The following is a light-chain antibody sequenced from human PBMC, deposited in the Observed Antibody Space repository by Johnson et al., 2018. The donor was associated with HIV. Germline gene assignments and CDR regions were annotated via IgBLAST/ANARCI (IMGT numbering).Light chain of an antibody. CDR2: EDN. CDR1: SSNIGNNY. J-gene: IGLJ1*01. V-gene: IGLV1-51*02. Sequence: QSVLTQPPSVSAAPGQKVTISCSGSSSNIGNNYVSWYQQLPGTAPKLLIYEDNKRPSGIPARFSGSKSGTSATLGINGLQTGDEANYYCGTWDSSLRVGGFGTGTKVTVL. CDR3: GTWDSSLRVGG.